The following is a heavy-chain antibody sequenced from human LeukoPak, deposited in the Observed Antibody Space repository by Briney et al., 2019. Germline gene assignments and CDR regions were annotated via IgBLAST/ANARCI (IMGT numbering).Heavy chain of an antibody. CDR2: ITGRAENT. J-gene: IGHJ4*02. CDR3: AKSHHVTAIDY. Sequence: PGGSLRLSCAASGVTFSSYGMNWVRQAPGKGLEWVSGITGRAENTYYADSVKGRFTISRDNSKSTLYLQMNSLRADDTAVYYCAKSHHVTAIDYWGQGTLVTVSS. D-gene: IGHD2-21*02. V-gene: IGHV3-23*01. CDR1: GVTFSSYG.